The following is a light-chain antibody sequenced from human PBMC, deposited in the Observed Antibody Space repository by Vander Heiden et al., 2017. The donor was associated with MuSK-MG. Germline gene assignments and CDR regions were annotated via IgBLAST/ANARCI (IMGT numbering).Light chain of an antibody. J-gene: IGKJ4*01. CDR3: QQYNNWPLT. V-gene: IGKV3-15*01. CDR1: QIVISN. Sequence: ILMTQPPPTLSSPSVDRPTLSCRASQIVISNFAWYQQKPGQAPRLLVYGASTTTAGIPARFSGSASGTDFTLTISSLQSEDFAVYYCQQYNNWPLTFGGGTKVEIK. CDR2: GAS.